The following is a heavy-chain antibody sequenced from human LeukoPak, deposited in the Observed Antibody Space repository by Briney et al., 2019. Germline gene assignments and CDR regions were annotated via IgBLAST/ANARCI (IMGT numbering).Heavy chain of an antibody. CDR3: STTYYYDSSEGY. CDR1: GFTFSNAW. Sequence: TGGSLRLSCAASGFTFSNAWMNWVRQAPGKGLEWVGRIKSKTDGGTTDYAAPVKGRSTISRDDSKNTLYLQMNSLKTEDTAVYYCSTTYYYDSSEGYWGQGTLVTVSS. CDR2: IKSKTDGGTT. V-gene: IGHV3-15*07. D-gene: IGHD3-22*01. J-gene: IGHJ4*02.